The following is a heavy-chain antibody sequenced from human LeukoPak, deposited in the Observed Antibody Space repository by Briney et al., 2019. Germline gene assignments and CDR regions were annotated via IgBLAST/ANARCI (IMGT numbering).Heavy chain of an antibody. J-gene: IGHJ4*02. CDR3: AKADTGY. Sequence: PGGSLRLSRAASGFTFSSYGMHWVRQAPGKGLEWVAVISYDGSNKYYADSVKGRFTISRDNSKNTLYLQMNSLRAEDTAVYYCAKADTGYWGQGTLVTVSS. D-gene: IGHD2-8*02. V-gene: IGHV3-30*18. CDR2: ISYDGSNK. CDR1: GFTFSSYG.